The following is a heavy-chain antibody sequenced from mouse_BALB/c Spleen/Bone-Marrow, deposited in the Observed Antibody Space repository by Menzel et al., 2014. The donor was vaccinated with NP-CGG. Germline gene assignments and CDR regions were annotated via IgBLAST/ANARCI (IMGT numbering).Heavy chain of an antibody. V-gene: IGHV1-14*01. Sequence: EVKVVESGPELVKPGASVKMSCKASGYTFTSYVMHWVKQKPGQGLEWIGYINPYNDGTKYNEKFKGKATLTSDKSSSTAYMELSSLTSEDSAVYYCARRTPYYFDYWGQGTTLTVSS. CDR2: INPYNDGT. CDR3: ARRTPYYFDY. CDR1: GYTFTSYV. J-gene: IGHJ2*01.